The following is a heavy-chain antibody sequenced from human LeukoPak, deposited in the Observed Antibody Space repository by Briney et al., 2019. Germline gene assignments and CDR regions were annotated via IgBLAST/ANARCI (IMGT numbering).Heavy chain of an antibody. V-gene: IGHV4-4*02. Sequence: SETLSLTCAVSGGSITSNNWWSWVRQPPGKGLDWIGSIYYSGSTYYNPSLKSRVTISVDTSKNQFSLKLSSVTAADTAVYYRASESGYSYASYFDYWGQGTLVTVSS. J-gene: IGHJ4*02. D-gene: IGHD5-18*01. CDR3: ASESGYSYASYFDY. CDR2: IYYSGST. CDR1: GGSITSNNW.